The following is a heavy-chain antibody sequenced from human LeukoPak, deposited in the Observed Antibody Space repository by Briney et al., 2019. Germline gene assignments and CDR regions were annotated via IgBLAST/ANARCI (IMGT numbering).Heavy chain of an antibody. D-gene: IGHD3-22*01. V-gene: IGHV1-2*06. Sequence: GASVKVSCKASGYTFTGYCMHWVRQAPGQGLEWMGRINPNSGGTNYAQKFQGRVTMTRDTSISTAYMELSRLRSDDTAVYYCARVYYYDSSGYRRLDYWGQGTLVTVSS. J-gene: IGHJ4*02. CDR3: ARVYYYDSSGYRRLDY. CDR1: GYTFTGYC. CDR2: INPNSGGT.